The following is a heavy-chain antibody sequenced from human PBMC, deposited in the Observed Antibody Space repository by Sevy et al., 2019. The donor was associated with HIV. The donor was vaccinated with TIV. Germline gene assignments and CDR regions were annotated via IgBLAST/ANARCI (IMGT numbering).Heavy chain of an antibody. CDR3: ATVDTASMKARSPLYYYYGMDV. CDR1: GFTVSSNY. J-gene: IGHJ6*02. V-gene: IGHV3-53*01. Sequence: GGSLRLSCAASGFTVSSNYMSWVRQAPGKGLEWVSVIYSGGSTYYADSVKGRFTISRDNSKNTLYLQMNSLRAEDTAVYYCATVDTASMKARSPLYYYYGMDVWGQGTTVTVSS. D-gene: IGHD5-18*01. CDR2: IYSGGST.